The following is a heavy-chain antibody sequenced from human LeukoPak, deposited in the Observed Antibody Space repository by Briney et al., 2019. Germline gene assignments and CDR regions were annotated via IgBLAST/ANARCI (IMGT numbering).Heavy chain of an antibody. CDR1: GFTVSSNY. CDR2: IKQDGSEK. Sequence: PGGSLRLSCAASGFTVSSNYMSWVRQAPGKGLEWVANIKQDGSEKYYVDSVKGRFTISRDNAKNSLYLQMNSLRAEDTAVYYCARDVGGPDAFDIWGQGTMVTVSS. J-gene: IGHJ3*02. CDR3: ARDVGGPDAFDI. V-gene: IGHV3-7*01. D-gene: IGHD2-15*01.